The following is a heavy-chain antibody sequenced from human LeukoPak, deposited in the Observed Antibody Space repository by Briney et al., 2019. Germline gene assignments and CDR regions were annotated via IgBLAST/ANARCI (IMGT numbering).Heavy chain of an antibody. CDR1: GYIFASYG. CDR3: PRDTALIITPGGPDY. Sequence: ASVKVSCKATGYIFASYGISWVRQAPGQGLEWMGWISAYNGDTKYAHSLHDRVTLTTDTSTGTAYMELSNLPSNDTHLYYFPRDTALIITPGGPDYWGRRTLITVSS. CDR2: ISAYNGDT. D-gene: IGHD3-10*01. V-gene: IGHV1-18*01. J-gene: IGHJ4*02.